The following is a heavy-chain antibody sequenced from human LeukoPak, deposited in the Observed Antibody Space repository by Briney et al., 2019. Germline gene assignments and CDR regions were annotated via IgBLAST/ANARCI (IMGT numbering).Heavy chain of an antibody. D-gene: IGHD3-9*01. CDR1: GFTSSSYW. CDR3: ARDYDILTGYLRYNWFDP. CDR2: INSDGSST. Sequence: GSLRLSCAASGFTSSSYWMHWVRQAPGKGLVWVSRINSDGSSTSYADSVKGRFTISRDNAKNTLYLQMNSLRAEDTAVYYCARDYDILTGYLRYNWFDPWGQGTLVTVSS. V-gene: IGHV3-74*01. J-gene: IGHJ5*02.